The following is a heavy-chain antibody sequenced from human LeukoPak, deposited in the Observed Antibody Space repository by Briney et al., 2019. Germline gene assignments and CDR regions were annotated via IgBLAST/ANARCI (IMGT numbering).Heavy chain of an antibody. J-gene: IGHJ4*02. CDR1: GFTFSSYS. D-gene: IGHD2-15*01. V-gene: IGHV3-48*04. CDR3: ARPTHLQGADY. Sequence: GGPLRLSCAASGFTFSSYSMNWVRQAPGKGLEWVSYISSSSSTIYYADSVKGRFTISRDNAKNSLYLQMNSLRAEDTAVYYCARPTHLQGADYWGQGTLVTVSS. CDR2: ISSSSSTI.